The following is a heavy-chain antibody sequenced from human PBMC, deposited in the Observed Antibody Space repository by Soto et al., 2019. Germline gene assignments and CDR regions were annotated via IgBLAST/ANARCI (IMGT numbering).Heavy chain of an antibody. CDR3: ARDRYCGGDCPSPASNWFDP. Sequence: GGSLRLSCAASGFTFSSYGMHWVRQAPGKGLEWVAVIWYDGSNKYYADSVKGRFTISRDTSKNQFSLKLSSVTAADTAVYYCARDRYCGGDCPSPASNWFDPWGQGTLVTVSS. CDR2: IWYDGSNK. D-gene: IGHD2-21*02. J-gene: IGHJ5*02. CDR1: GFTFSSYG. V-gene: IGHV3-33*01.